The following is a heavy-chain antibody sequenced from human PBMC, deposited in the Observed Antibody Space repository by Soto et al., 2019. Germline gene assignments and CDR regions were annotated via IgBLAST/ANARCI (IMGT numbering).Heavy chain of an antibody. J-gene: IGHJ6*02. CDR1: GFTFSSYA. V-gene: IGHV3-23*01. D-gene: IGHD3-16*01. CDR2: ISGRGGST. CDR3: AKVPLYGPHYYYGMDV. Sequence: PGGSLRLSCAASGFTFSSYAMSWVRQAPGKGLEWVSAISGRGGSTYYTDSVKGRFTISRDNPKNTLYLQMNSLRAEDTAVYYCAKVPLYGPHYYYGMDVWGQGTTVTV.